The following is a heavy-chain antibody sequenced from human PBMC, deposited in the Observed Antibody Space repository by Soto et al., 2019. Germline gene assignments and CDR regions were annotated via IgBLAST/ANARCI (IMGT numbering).Heavy chain of an antibody. V-gene: IGHV3-23*01. Sequence: GGSLRLSCAASGFTFSSYAMSWVRQAPGKGLEWVSAISGSGGSTYYADSVKGRFTISRDNSKNTLYLQMNSLRAEDTAVYYCAKERYYYDSSGYSGPYFDYWGQGTLVTVSS. D-gene: IGHD3-22*01. J-gene: IGHJ4*02. CDR1: GFTFSSYA. CDR3: AKERYYYDSSGYSGPYFDY. CDR2: ISGSGGST.